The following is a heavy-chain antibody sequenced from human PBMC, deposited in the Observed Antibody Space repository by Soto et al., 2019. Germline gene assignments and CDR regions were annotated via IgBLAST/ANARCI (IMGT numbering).Heavy chain of an antibody. CDR3: ARVWSGYYNWFDP. CDR1: GYTFTSYG. J-gene: IGHJ5*02. V-gene: IGHV1-18*01. D-gene: IGHD3-3*01. CDR2: ISAYNGNT. Sequence: GASVKVSCKASGYTFTSYGISWVRQAPGQGLEWMGWISAYNGNTNYAQKLQGRVTITADESTSTACMELSSLRSEDTAMYYCARVWSGYYNWFDPWGQGTLVTVSS.